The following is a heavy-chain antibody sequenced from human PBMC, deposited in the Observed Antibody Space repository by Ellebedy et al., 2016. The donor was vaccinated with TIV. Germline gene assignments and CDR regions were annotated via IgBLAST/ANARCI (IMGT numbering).Heavy chain of an antibody. CDR1: GGTFSSYA. Sequence: SVKVSCXASGGTFSSYAISWVRQAPGQGLEWMGGIIPIFGTANYAQKFQGRVTITADKSTSTAYMELRSLRSEDTAVYYCASGGAYWYFDLWGRGTLVTVSS. CDR3: ASGGAYWYFDL. J-gene: IGHJ2*01. V-gene: IGHV1-69*06. D-gene: IGHD3-10*01. CDR2: IIPIFGTA.